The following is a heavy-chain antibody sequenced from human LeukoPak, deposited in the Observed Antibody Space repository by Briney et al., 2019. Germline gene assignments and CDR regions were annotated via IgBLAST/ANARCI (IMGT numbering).Heavy chain of an antibody. J-gene: IGHJ5*02. D-gene: IGHD3-3*01. Sequence: GGSLRLSCAASGFTFSNYEMNWVRQAPGKGLEWISYISSSGSTIYYADSVKGRFTISRDNAKNSLYLQMNSLRAEDTAVYYCARGLTIFGVVSGFDPWGQGTLVTVSS. CDR2: ISSSGSTI. CDR1: GFTFSNYE. V-gene: IGHV3-48*03. CDR3: ARGLTIFGVVSGFDP.